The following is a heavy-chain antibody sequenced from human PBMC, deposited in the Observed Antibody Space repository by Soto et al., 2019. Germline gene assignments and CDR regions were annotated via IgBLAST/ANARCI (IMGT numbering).Heavy chain of an antibody. CDR2: IDWDDDK. J-gene: IGHJ6*02. CDR1: GFSLSTSGMC. CDR3: ARIKGYGYNYYGMDV. Sequence: SGPTRVNPTQTLTLTCTFSGFSLSTSGMCVSWIRQPPGKALEWLALIDWDDDKYYSTSLKTRLTISKDTSKNQVVLTMTNMDPVDTATYYCARIKGYGYNYYGMDVWGQGTTVTVSS. V-gene: IGHV2-70*01. D-gene: IGHD5-18*01.